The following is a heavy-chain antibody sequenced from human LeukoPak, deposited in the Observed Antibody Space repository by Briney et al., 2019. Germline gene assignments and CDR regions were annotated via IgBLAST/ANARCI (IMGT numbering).Heavy chain of an antibody. V-gene: IGHV3-23*01. D-gene: IGHD6-13*01. CDR1: GFAFSSYT. Sequence: QSGGSLRLSCAASGFAFSSYTMSWVRQAPGRGLEWVSAISGSGGSTYYADSVKGRFTISRDNSKNTLYLQMNSLRAEDTAVYYCATSPDTIAAADDYWGQGTLVTVSS. J-gene: IGHJ4*02. CDR2: ISGSGGST. CDR3: ATSPDTIAAADDY.